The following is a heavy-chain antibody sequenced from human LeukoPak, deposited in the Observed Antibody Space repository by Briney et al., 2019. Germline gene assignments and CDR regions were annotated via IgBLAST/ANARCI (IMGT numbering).Heavy chain of an antibody. Sequence: GGSLRLSCAASGFTVSSNYMSWVRQAPGKGLEWVSVIYSGGSTYYADSVKGRFTISRDNSKNTLYLQMNSLRAEDTAVYYCARGRSVGTYYDFWSGYLTYFDYWGQGTLVTVSS. CDR3: ARGRSVGTYYDFWSGYLTYFDY. J-gene: IGHJ4*02. CDR2: IYSGGST. V-gene: IGHV3-53*01. CDR1: GFTVSSNY. D-gene: IGHD3-3*01.